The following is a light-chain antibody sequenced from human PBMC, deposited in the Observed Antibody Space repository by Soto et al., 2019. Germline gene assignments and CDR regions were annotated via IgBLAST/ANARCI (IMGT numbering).Light chain of an antibody. CDR1: QSISRY. V-gene: IGKV1-39*01. CDR3: QQSYGIPYT. J-gene: IGKJ2*01. CDR2: AAS. Sequence: DIQMTQSPSSLSASVGDRVTITCRASQSISRYLNWYQQEPGKAPKLLIYAASTLQSGVPSRFSGSGSGTDFTLTISSLQHEDFATYFCQQSYGIPYTFGQGTNLEIK.